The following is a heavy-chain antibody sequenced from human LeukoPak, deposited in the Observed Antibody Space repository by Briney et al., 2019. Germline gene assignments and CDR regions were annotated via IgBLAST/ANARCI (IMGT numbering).Heavy chain of an antibody. V-gene: IGHV3-20*04. J-gene: IGHJ4*02. D-gene: IGHD3-22*01. CDR2: INWNGGST. CDR3: ARGPFYYDSTGGYFDY. Sequence: GGSLRLSCAASGFTFDDYGMSLVRQAPGKGLEWVSGINWNGGSTGYADSVKGRFTISRDNAKNSLYLQMNSLRAEDTALYYCARGPFYYDSTGGYFDYWGQGTLVTVSS. CDR1: GFTFDDYG.